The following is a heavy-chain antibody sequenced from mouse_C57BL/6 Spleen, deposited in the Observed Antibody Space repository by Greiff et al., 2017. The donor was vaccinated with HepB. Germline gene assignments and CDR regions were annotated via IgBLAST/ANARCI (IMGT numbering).Heavy chain of an antibody. V-gene: IGHV1-54*01. J-gene: IGHJ3*01. CDR1: GYAFTNYL. CDR2: INPGSGGT. Sequence: QVQLKESGAELVRPGTSVKVSCKASGYAFTNYLIEWVKQRPGQGLEWIGVINPGSGGTNYNEKFKGKATLTADKSSSTAYMQLSSLTSEDSAVYFCARSDDYDGFAYWGQGTLVTVSA. D-gene: IGHD2-4*01. CDR3: ARSDDYDGFAY.